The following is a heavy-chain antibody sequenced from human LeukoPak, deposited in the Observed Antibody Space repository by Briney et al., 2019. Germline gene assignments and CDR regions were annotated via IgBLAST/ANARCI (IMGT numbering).Heavy chain of an antibody. CDR3: ASFRSSIAAHDY. V-gene: IGHV3-23*01. CDR1: GFTFSSYA. Sequence: GGSLRLSCGASGFTFSSYAMSWVRQAPGKGPEWVSGISGSGGSTYYADSVKGRCTISRDNSKNTLYLQMNSLRAEDTAVYYCASFRSSIAAHDYWGQGTLVTVSS. CDR2: ISGSGGST. J-gene: IGHJ4*02. D-gene: IGHD6-6*01.